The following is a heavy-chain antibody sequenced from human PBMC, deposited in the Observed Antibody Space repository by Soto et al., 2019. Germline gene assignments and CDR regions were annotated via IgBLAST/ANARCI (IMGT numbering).Heavy chain of an antibody. Sequence: GGSLRLSCAASGFTFSSYWMHWVRQAPGKGLVWVPRINSDGSSTSYADSVKGRFTISRDNAKNTLYLQMNSLRAEDTAVYNSDVYYGMDVWGQGTTVTVSS. CDR1: GFTFSSYW. CDR3: DVYYGMDV. J-gene: IGHJ6*02. CDR2: INSDGSST. V-gene: IGHV3-74*01.